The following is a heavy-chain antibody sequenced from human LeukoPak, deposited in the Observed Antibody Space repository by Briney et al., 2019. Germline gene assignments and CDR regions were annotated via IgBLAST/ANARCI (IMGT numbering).Heavy chain of an antibody. CDR2: IYPSDSDT. CDR1: GYSFTSHW. D-gene: IGHD6-13*01. Sequence: GESLKISCKGSGYSFTSHWIGWVCQMPGKGLEWMGIIYPSDSDTTYSPSFRGQVTISADESITTAYLQWSSLKASDTAMYYCVRHTPGGNSWPFDYWGQGTLVTVSS. V-gene: IGHV5-51*01. J-gene: IGHJ4*02. CDR3: VRHTPGGNSWPFDY.